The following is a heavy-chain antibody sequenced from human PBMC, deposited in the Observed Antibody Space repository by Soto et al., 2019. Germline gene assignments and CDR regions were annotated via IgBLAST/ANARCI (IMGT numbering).Heavy chain of an antibody. Sequence: HGESLKISCKGSGYSFTSYWISWVRQMPGKGLEWMGRIDPSDSYTNYSPSFQGHVTISADKSISTAYLQWSSLKASDTAVYYCAKGVYYGMDVWGQGTTVTVSS. J-gene: IGHJ6*02. CDR3: AKGVYYGMDV. CDR1: GYSFTSYW. V-gene: IGHV5-10-1*01. D-gene: IGHD3-16*01. CDR2: IDPSDSYT.